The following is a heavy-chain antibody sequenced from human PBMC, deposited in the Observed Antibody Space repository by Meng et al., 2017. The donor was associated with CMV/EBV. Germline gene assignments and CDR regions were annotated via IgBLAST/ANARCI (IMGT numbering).Heavy chain of an antibody. CDR1: GFTFDDYI. V-gene: IGHV3-43*01. D-gene: IGHD1-26*01. CDR3: AKARGTSLISAFDI. CDR2: ISWDGGST. J-gene: IGHJ3*02. Sequence: GGSLRLSCAASGFTFDDYIMHWVRQAPGKGLEWVSLISWDGGSTYYADSVKGRFTISRDNSKNSLYLQMNSLRTEDTALYYCAKARGTSLISAFDIWGQGTMVTVSS.